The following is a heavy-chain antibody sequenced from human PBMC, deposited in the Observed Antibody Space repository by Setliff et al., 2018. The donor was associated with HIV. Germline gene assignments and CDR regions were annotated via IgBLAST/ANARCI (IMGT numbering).Heavy chain of an antibody. V-gene: IGHV4-61*09. CDR2: IYTSGST. J-gene: IGHJ3*02. CDR3: ARDKGRHHHFDNNGYYRSDTFDI. Sequence: LTCTVSGGLISSGSYYWSWIRQHAGKGLEGMAHIYTSGSTNYNSSLKSRVTISVDLSKNQLSLELTSVTDADTAIYYCARDKGRHHHFDNNGYYRSDTFDIWGHGTMVTVSS. CDR1: GGLISSGSYY. D-gene: IGHD3-22*01.